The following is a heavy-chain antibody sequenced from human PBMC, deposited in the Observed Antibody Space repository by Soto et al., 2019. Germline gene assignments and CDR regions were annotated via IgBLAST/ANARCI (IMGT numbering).Heavy chain of an antibody. D-gene: IGHD3-10*01. J-gene: IGHJ4*02. CDR3: ARPKRAFGELTY. V-gene: IGHV4-34*01. CDR2: INHSGST. Sequence: PSETLSLTCAVYGGSFSGFYWSWIRQPPGKGLEWIGEINHSGSTNYNPSLKSRVTISVDTSKNQFSLKLSSVTAADTAVYYCARPKRAFGELTYWGQGTLVTVSS. CDR1: GGSFSGFY.